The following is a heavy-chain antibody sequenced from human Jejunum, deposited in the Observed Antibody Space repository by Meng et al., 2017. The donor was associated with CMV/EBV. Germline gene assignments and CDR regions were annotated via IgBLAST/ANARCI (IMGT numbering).Heavy chain of an antibody. V-gene: IGHV1-69*10. J-gene: IGHJ4*01. Sequence: QVQLVQSGAEVKKPGSSVMVSCKASGGTFSSYAISWVRQAPGQGLEWMGGIIPILGIANYAQKFQGRVTITADKSTSTAYMELSSLRSEDTAVYYCARERPGGMATTPYFDYWGHGPLVTVSS. CDR2: IIPILGIA. D-gene: IGHD5-24*01. CDR1: GGTFSSYA. CDR3: ARERPGGMATTPYFDY.